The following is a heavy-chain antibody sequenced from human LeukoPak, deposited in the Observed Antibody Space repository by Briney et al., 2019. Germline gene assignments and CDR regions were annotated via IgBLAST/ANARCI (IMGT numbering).Heavy chain of an antibody. J-gene: IGHJ4*02. Sequence: GGSLRLSCAASGFTFSSYSMNWVRQAPGKGLEWVSYISSSSSTIYYADSVKGRFTISRDNSKNTLYLQMNSLRAEDTAVYYCAKAIDYYFDYWGQGTLVTVSS. CDR3: AKAIDYYFDY. V-gene: IGHV3-48*01. CDR2: ISSSSSTI. CDR1: GFTFSSYS.